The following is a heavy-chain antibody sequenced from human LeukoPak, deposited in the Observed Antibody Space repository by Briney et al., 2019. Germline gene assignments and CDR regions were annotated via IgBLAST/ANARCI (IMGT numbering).Heavy chain of an antibody. CDR3: AKRGTANYYDNSGYFWAGDY. CDR2: FSGSGGST. V-gene: IGHV3-23*01. J-gene: IGHJ4*02. D-gene: IGHD3-22*01. Sequence: PGGSLRLSCAASGFTFSSYAMSWVRQAPGKGLECISGFSGSGGSTYYADSVKGRFTISRDNSKNTLYLQMNSLRAEDTAVYYCAKRGTANYYDNSGYFWAGDYWGQGTLVTVSS. CDR1: GFTFSSYA.